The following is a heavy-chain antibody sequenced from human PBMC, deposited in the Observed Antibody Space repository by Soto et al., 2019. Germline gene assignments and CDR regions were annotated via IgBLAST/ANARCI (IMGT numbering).Heavy chain of an antibody. J-gene: IGHJ2*01. Sequence: EVQLVESGGGLVKPGGSLRLSCAASGFTFSSYSMNWVRQAPGKGLEWVSSISSSSSYIYYADSVKGQFTISRDNAKNSLYLQMNSLRAEDTAVYYCARDGYGDYSGLGYFDLWGRGTLVTVSS. CDR1: GFTFSSYS. CDR3: ARDGYGDYSGLGYFDL. V-gene: IGHV3-21*01. CDR2: ISSSSSYI. D-gene: IGHD4-17*01.